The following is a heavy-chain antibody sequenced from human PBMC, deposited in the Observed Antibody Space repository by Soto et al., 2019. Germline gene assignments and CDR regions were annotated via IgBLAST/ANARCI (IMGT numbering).Heavy chain of an antibody. J-gene: IGHJ6*04. V-gene: IGHV4-61*01. CDR3: ATLGTRRVGYYYGMDV. Sequence: SETLSLTCTVSGGSVSSGSYYWSWIRQPPGKGLEWIGYIYYSGSTNYNPSLKSRVTISVDTSKNQFSLKLSSVTAADTAVYYCATLGTRRVGYYYGMDVWGKGTTVTVSS. CDR2: IYYSGST. CDR1: GGSVSSGSYY. D-gene: IGHD6-6*01.